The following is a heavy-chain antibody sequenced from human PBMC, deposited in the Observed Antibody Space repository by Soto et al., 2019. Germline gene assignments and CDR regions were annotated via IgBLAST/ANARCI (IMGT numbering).Heavy chain of an antibody. CDR1: GFTFSAYA. V-gene: IGHV3-23*01. J-gene: IGHJ2*01. Sequence: EVQLLESGGGLVQPGGSLRLSCAASGFTFSAYAMGWVRQAPGKGLEWVSTIHGGGGATHYADSVKGRFTISRDESKNTLYAQMNSLRAEDTAVYEGLPLEYWYLDFWGRGTLVTVSS. CDR3: LPLEYWYLDF. CDR2: IHGGGGAT. D-gene: IGHD1-1*01.